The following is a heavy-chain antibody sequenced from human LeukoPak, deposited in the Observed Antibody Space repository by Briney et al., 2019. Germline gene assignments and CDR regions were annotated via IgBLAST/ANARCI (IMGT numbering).Heavy chain of an antibody. Sequence: ASVKVSCKASGYTFTGYYIHWVRQAPGQGLEWMGWINPNSGGTNYAQKFQGRVTMTRDTSISTAYMELSRLRSDDTAVYYCARTIVVVTAHPFDPWGQGTLVTVSS. CDR3: ARTIVVVTAHPFDP. CDR1: GYTFTGYY. D-gene: IGHD2-21*02. J-gene: IGHJ5*02. V-gene: IGHV1-2*02. CDR2: INPNSGGT.